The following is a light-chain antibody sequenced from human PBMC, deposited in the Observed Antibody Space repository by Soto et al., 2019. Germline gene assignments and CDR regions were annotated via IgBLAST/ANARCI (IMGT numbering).Light chain of an antibody. Sequence: IQMTQSPSSLSASIGDTVXXXXXASQTIDRYLNWFXXKSGQXXKXXMNAASTLRSGVPSRFSASGSGTDFTLTISSLQPEDYATYYCQQSYNAPFNFGPGTKVDIK. J-gene: IGKJ3*01. V-gene: IGKV1-39*01. CDR2: AAS. CDR1: QTIDRY. CDR3: QQSYNAPFN.